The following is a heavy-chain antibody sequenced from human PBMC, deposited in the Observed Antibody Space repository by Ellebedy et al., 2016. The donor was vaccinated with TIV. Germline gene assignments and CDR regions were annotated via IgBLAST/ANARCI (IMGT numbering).Heavy chain of an antibody. CDR1: GFTFSSYT. CDR3: ARSTTSTGRVY. CDR2: ISSSSSYI. Sequence: GESLKISCAASGFTFSSYTMNWVRQAPGKGLEWVSSISSSSSYIYYADSVKGRFTISRDNAKNSLYLQMNSLRAEDTAVYYCARSTTSTGRVYWGQGTLVSVSS. D-gene: IGHD4-11*01. V-gene: IGHV3-21*01. J-gene: IGHJ4*02.